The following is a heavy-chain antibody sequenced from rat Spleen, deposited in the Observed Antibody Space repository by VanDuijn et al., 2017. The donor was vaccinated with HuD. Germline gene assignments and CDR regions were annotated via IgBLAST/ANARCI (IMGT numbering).Heavy chain of an antibody. CDR1: GFTFSDYY. J-gene: IGHJ2*01. Sequence: EVQLVESDGGLVQPGRSLKLSCAASGFTFSDYYMAWVRQAPTKGLEWVATISSDGRRNYYPDSVKGRFTISRDNAKSTLYLQMDSLRSEDTASYYCARSHLLQWSFDYWGQGVMVTVSS. V-gene: IGHV5-29*01. CDR2: ISSDGRRN. CDR3: ARSHLLQWSFDY. D-gene: IGHD1-1*01.